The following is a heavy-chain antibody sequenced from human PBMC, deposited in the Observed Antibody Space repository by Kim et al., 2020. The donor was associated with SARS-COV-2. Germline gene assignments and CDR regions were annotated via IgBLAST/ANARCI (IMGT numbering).Heavy chain of an antibody. D-gene: IGHD6-13*01. J-gene: IGHJ5*01. CDR3: AKRDSST. Sequence: GRTTYYADSGKARYTVSRDNSKNTLYMQMNSLRAEDTALYYCAKRDSSTWGQGTLVTVSS. CDR2: GRTT. V-gene: IGHV3-23*01.